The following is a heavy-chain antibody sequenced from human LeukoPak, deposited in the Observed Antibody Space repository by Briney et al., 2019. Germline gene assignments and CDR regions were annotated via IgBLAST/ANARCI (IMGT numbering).Heavy chain of an antibody. D-gene: IGHD6-13*01. CDR1: GFTFSTYG. CDR2: IWYDGSNK. V-gene: IGHV3-33*01. J-gene: IGHJ6*04. CDR3: ARDLVIAAAGTKFYYYYGMDV. Sequence: GSLRLSCAASGFTFSTYGVHWVRQAPGKGLEWVAVIWYDGSNKYYADSVKGRFTISRDNSKDTLYLQMNSLRAEDTAVYYCARDLVIAAAGTKFYYYYGMDVWDKGTTVTVSP.